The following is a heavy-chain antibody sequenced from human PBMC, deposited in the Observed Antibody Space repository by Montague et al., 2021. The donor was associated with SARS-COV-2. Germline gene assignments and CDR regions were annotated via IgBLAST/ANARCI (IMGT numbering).Heavy chain of an antibody. Sequence: CAISGDSVSTNNPTWNWVRQSPSGDLEWLGRTYFRSKWYNDYAVXVKSRITINPDTSKNQFSLQLKSVTPKDTAIYFCGRVFAPAGTFDLWGQGTLVTVSS. D-gene: IGHD6-13*01. CDR2: TYFRSKWYN. CDR3: GRVFAPAGTFDL. V-gene: IGHV6-1*01. J-gene: IGHJ5*02. CDR1: GDSVSTNNPT.